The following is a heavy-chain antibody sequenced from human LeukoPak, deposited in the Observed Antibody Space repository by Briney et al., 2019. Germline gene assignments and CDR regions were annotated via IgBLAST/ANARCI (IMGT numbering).Heavy chain of an antibody. V-gene: IGHV4-59*01. D-gene: IGHD6-25*01. CDR2: IYYSGST. CDR3: VGDSGPGGSGLYCPIVLWVMDV. J-gene: IGHJ6*01. Sequence: SGTLSLTCAVSGGSISRYYWSWIRQPPGKGLEWIGYIYYSGSTNYTHSLKSRVTISVDTSKNQFSLKLSTVTAADTAVYYCVGDSGPGGSGLYCPIVLWVMDVWGRGTAVSVS. CDR1: GGSISRYY.